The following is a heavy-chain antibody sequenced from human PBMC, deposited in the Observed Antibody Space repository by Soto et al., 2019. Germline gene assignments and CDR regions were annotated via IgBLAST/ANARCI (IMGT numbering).Heavy chain of an antibody. CDR1: GFTFSSYW. J-gene: IGHJ4*02. Sequence: EVQLVESGGGLVQPGGSLRLSCAVSGFTFSSYWMHWVRQAPGKGLEWVSRIKTDGSETNYGDSVRGRFTTFRDNAKNKRQLQMNSLTTDDTAVYYCAAYLVLGSGSLGHWGQGNLVTGSS. D-gene: IGHD3-10*01. CDR3: AAYLVLGSGSLGH. CDR2: IKTDGSET. V-gene: IGHV3-74*01.